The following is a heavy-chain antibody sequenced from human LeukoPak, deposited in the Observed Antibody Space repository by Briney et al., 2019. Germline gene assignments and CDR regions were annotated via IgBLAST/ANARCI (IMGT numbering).Heavy chain of an antibody. Sequence: SETLSLTCTASGGSISSSGYYWGWIRQPPGKGLEWIASINYSGTTYYNPALKSRVTRSEDRSKNQFSLKLSSVTAADTAVYYCARLRDGRWLLEYWGQGTLVTVSS. J-gene: IGHJ4*02. CDR2: INYSGTT. CDR1: GGSISSSGYY. CDR3: ARLRDGRWLLEY. D-gene: IGHD2-15*01. V-gene: IGHV4-39*01.